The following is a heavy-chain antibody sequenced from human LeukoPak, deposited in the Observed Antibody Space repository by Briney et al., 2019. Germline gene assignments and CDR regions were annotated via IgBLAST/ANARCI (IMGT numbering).Heavy chain of an antibody. CDR3: ARAGIAAPATGTGLFDY. CDR1: GGSFSGYY. Sequence: PSETLSLTCAVYGGSFSGYYWSWIRQPPGKGLEWIGEINHSGSTNYNPSFKSRVTISVDTSKNQFSLKLSSVTAADTAVYYCARAGIAAPATGTGLFDYWGQGTLVTVSS. D-gene: IGHD6-6*01. J-gene: IGHJ4*02. V-gene: IGHV4-34*01. CDR2: INHSGST.